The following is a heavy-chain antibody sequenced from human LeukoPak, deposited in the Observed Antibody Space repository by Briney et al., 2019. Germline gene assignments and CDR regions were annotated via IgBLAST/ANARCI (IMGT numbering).Heavy chain of an antibody. CDR1: GFTVSNNY. V-gene: IGHV3-66*01. CDR3: ARGPRIPVAGTYFDY. D-gene: IGHD6-19*01. Sequence: AGGSLRLSCAASGFTVSNNYMNWVRQAPGKGLEWVSIIYSGGSTYYANSVRDRFTISRDNSKNTVYLQMNSLRAEDTAVYYCARGPRIPVAGTYFDYWGQGTLVTVSS. J-gene: IGHJ4*02. CDR2: IYSGGST.